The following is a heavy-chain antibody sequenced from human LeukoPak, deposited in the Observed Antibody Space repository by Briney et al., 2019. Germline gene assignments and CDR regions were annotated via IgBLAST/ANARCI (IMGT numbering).Heavy chain of an antibody. V-gene: IGHV3-23*01. J-gene: IGHJ4*02. CDR3: AKGTGDTTWVLDY. CDR2: LSGSGGST. CDR1: GFTFSSYG. Sequence: GGSLRLSCAASGFTFSSYGMGWVRQAPGKGLEWVSGLSGSGGSTYYADSVKGRFTISRDNSKNTLYLQMNSLGAEDTAVYYCAKGTGDTTWVLDYWGQGALVTVSS. D-gene: IGHD1-14*01.